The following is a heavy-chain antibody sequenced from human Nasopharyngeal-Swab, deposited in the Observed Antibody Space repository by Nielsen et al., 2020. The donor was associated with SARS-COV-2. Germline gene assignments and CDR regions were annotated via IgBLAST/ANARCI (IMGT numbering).Heavy chain of an antibody. Sequence: ASVKVSCKASGYTFTSYYMHWVRQAPGPGLEWMGIINPSGGSTSYAQKFQGRVTMTRDTSTSTVYMELSSLRSEDTAVYHCARDRVNTVTTVEPPFWKGYYYYGMDVWGQGTTVTVSS. CDR2: INPSGGST. CDR1: GYTFTSYY. J-gene: IGHJ6*02. CDR3: ARDRVNTVTTVEPPFWKGYYYYGMDV. V-gene: IGHV1-46*01. D-gene: IGHD4-17*01.